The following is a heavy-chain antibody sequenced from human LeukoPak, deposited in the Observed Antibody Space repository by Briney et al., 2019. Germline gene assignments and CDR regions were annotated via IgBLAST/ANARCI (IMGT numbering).Heavy chain of an antibody. CDR2: IIPIFGTA. Sequence: WASVKVSCKASGGTFSSYAISWVRQAPGQGLEWMGGIIPIFGTANYAQKFQDRVTITADESTSTAYMELSSLRSEDTAVYYCARERYCSSTSCQTYYYYGMDVWGKGTTVTVSS. D-gene: IGHD2-2*01. V-gene: IGHV1-69*13. CDR3: ARERYCSSTSCQTYYYYGMDV. J-gene: IGHJ6*04. CDR1: GGTFSSYA.